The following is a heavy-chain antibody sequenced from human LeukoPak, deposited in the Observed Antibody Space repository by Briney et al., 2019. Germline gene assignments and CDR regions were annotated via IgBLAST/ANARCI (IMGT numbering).Heavy chain of an antibody. CDR1: GGTFSSYA. CDR2: IIPIFCTA. CDR3: ARSHAPPYGSGSETRRYFDH. J-gene: IGHJ4*02. V-gene: IGHV1-69*13. Sequence: SVKVSCKASGGTFSSYAISWVRQAPGQGLEWMGGIIPIFCTANYAQKFQGRVTITADESTSTAYMELSSLRSEDTAVYYCARSHAPPYGSGSETRRYFDHWGQGTLVTVPS. D-gene: IGHD3-10*01.